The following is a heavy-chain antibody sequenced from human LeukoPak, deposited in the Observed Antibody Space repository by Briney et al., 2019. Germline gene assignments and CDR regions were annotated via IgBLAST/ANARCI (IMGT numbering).Heavy chain of an antibody. J-gene: IGHJ5*02. CDR2: IWYDGSNK. D-gene: IGHD3-10*01. CDR1: GFTFSSYG. Sequence: GRSLRLSCAASGFTFSSYGMHWVRQAPGKGLEWVAVIWYDGSNKYYADSVKGRFTISRDNSKNTLYLQMNSLRAEDTAVYCCAREIMVRENWFDPWGQGTLVTVSS. CDR3: AREIMVRENWFDP. V-gene: IGHV3-33*01.